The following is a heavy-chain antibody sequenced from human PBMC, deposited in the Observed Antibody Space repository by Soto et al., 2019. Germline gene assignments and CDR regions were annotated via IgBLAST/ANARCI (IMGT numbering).Heavy chain of an antibody. V-gene: IGHV4-30-4*01. D-gene: IGHD2-15*01. CDR2: IYYSGST. J-gene: IGHJ1*01. CDR1: GGSISSGDYY. Sequence: SETLSLTCTVSGGSISSGDYYWSWIRQPPGKGLEWIGYIYYSGSTYYNPSLKSRVTISVDTSKNQFSLKLSSVTAADTTVYYCARRPQDCSGGRCYLYFQRWGQGALVTVS. CDR3: ARRPQDCSGGRCYLYFQR.